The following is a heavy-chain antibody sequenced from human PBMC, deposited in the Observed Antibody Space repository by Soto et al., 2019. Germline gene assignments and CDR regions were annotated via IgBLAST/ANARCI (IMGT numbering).Heavy chain of an antibody. Sequence: GGSLRLSCAASGFTFSSYGMHWVRQAPGKGLEWVAVISYDGSNKYYADSVKGRFTISRDNSKSTLYLQMNSLRAEDTAVYYCANADGIAAAGPSGFDYWGQGTLVTVSS. V-gene: IGHV3-30*18. CDR1: GFTFSSYG. D-gene: IGHD6-13*01. CDR2: ISYDGSNK. J-gene: IGHJ4*02. CDR3: ANADGIAAAGPSGFDY.